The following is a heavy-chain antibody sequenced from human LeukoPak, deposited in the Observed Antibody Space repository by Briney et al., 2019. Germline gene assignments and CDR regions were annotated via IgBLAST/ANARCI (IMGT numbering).Heavy chain of an antibody. CDR3: ARASSSYFYYMDV. CDR1: GGPISSGSYY. V-gene: IGHV4-61*02. Sequence: PSQTLSLTCTVSGGPISSGSYYWSWIRQPAGKGLEWIGRIYTSGSTYYSPSPQGRVTIPIDTSKNHFSLTLNSVTAADTALYYCARASSSYFYYMDVWGKGTTVTISS. CDR2: IYTSGST. J-gene: IGHJ6*03. D-gene: IGHD6-13*01.